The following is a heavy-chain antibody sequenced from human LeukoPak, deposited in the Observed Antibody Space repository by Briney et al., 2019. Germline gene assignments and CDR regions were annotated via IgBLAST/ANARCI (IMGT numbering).Heavy chain of an antibody. D-gene: IGHD3-10*01. V-gene: IGHV3-30*03. CDR2: ISYDGSNI. CDR3: ARRRTGGSGSYFCLDV. CDR1: GLTFNDYG. Sequence: GRSLRLSCAASGLTFNDYGMHWVRQAPGEGLEWVAVISYDGSNINYADSVKGRFTISRDNSKNTLYLQMNSLRTDDTAVYYCARRRTGGSGSYFCLDVWGKGTTVTVSS. J-gene: IGHJ6*04.